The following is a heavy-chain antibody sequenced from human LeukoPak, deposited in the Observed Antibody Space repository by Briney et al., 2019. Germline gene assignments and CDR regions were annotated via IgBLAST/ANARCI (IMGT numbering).Heavy chain of an antibody. V-gene: IGHV4-39*01. CDR2: ISYSGDT. Sequence: SETLSLTCTVSGGPITSNSHYWGWIRQPPGKGLEWIGSISYSGDTHYNPSLKSRVTLSVDTSKSQFSLNLSSLTAADTAVFYCARQPHYYDTSAYYPSHFDYWGLGTLVSVAS. D-gene: IGHD3-22*01. CDR1: GGPITSNSHY. CDR3: ARQPHYYDTSAYYPSHFDY. J-gene: IGHJ4*02.